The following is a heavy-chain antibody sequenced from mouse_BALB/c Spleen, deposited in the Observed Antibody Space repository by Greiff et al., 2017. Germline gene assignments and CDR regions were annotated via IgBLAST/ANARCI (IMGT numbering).Heavy chain of an antibody. J-gene: IGHJ3*01. CDR1: GYTFTSYY. Sequence: QVQLQQSGAELVKPGASVKLSCKASGYTFTSYYMYWVKQRPGQGLEWIGEINPSNGGTNFNEKFKSKATLTVDKSSSTAYMQLSSLTSEDAAVYYCTRSGPWFAYWGQGTLVTVSA. CDR3: TRSGPWFAY. V-gene: IGHV1S81*02. D-gene: IGHD3-2*02. CDR2: INPSNGGT.